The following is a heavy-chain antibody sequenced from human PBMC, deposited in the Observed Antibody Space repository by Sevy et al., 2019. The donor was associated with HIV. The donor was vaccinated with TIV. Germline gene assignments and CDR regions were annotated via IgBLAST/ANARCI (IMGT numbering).Heavy chain of an antibody. Sequence: GGSQRLSCRASGYRFSSYWIAWVRQVPGKGLEWMGIIYPDDSDIRYSPSLQGQVTISVDKSIITGYLQWSSLEASDTAMYFCAGRFYDSTGYPQYFFDYWGQGTLVTVSS. D-gene: IGHD3-22*01. V-gene: IGHV5-51*01. CDR3: AGRFYDSTGYPQYFFDY. J-gene: IGHJ4*02. CDR1: GYRFSSYW. CDR2: IYPDDSDI.